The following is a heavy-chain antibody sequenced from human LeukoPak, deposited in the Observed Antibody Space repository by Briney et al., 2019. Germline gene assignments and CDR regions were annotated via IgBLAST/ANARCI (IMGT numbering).Heavy chain of an antibody. CDR2: IYYSGST. J-gene: IGHJ5*02. V-gene: IGHV4-59*01. Sequence: SETLSLTCTVSGGSISSYYWSWIRQPPGKGLEWIGYIYYSGSTNYNPSLKSRVTISVDTSKNQFSLKLSSVTAADTAVYYCARDPYYYGSGSSGWFDPWGQGTLVTVSS. CDR1: GGSISSYY. D-gene: IGHD3-10*01. CDR3: ARDPYYYGSGSSGWFDP.